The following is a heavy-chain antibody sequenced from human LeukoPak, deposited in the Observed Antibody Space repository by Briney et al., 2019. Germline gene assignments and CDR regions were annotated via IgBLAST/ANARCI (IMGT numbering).Heavy chain of an antibody. CDR3: ARLKGFLSASEY. D-gene: IGHD3-3*01. Sequence: AESLKISCEGSGYRFIKFWICWGRQMPGKGVEWMGIIYSPSFQGQVTLLVDTSINTAYLQWSSLKASDTAMYYCARLKGFLSASEYWGQGTLVSVSS. V-gene: IGHV5-51*01. CDR1: GYRFIKFW. CDR2: IY. J-gene: IGHJ4*02.